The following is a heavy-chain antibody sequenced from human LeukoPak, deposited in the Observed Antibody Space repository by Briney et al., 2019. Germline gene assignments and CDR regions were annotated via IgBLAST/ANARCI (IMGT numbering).Heavy chain of an antibody. CDR3: ARTAHYGDYDY. CDR1: GGSISSYY. J-gene: IGHJ4*02. CDR2: IYYSGST. Sequence: SETLSLTRTVSGGSISSYYWSWIRQPPGKGLEWIGYIYYSGSTNYNPSLKSRVTISVDTSKNQFSLKLSSVTAADTAVYYCARTAHYGDYDYWGQGTLVTVSS. D-gene: IGHD4-17*01. V-gene: IGHV4-59*01.